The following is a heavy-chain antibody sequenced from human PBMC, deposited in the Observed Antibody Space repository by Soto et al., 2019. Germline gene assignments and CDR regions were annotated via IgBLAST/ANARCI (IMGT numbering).Heavy chain of an antibody. V-gene: IGHV4-30-4*01. CDR1: GSSISSGDYY. J-gene: IGHJ6*02. Sequence: SETLSLTCTVSGSSISSGDYYWSWIRQPPGKGLEWIGYIYYSGSTYYNPSLKSRVTISVDTSKNQFSLKLSSVTAAATAVYCCARQGIAAADSDYGMDVWGQGTTVTVSS. CDR2: IYYSGST. CDR3: ARQGIAAADSDYGMDV. D-gene: IGHD6-13*01.